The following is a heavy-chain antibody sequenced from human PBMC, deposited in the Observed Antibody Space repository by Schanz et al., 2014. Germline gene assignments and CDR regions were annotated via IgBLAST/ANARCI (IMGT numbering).Heavy chain of an antibody. CDR2: IYSTGST. CDR1: GGSLSGHY. Sequence: QVQLQQWGAGVLKPSETLSLTCVVSGGSLSGHYWSWIRQHPGKGLEWIGRIYSTGSTNYNPSLKSRVTISKDTSKNQFSLKLTSVTAADTAVYYCARDMVENWFDSWGQGTLVTVSS. CDR3: ARDMVENWFDS. D-gene: IGHD3-10*01. J-gene: IGHJ5*01. V-gene: IGHV4-59*10.